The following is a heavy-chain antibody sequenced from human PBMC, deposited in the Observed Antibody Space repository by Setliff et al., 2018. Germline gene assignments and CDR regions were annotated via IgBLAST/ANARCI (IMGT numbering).Heavy chain of an antibody. CDR1: GFTFSRYE. CDR3: ARDPWQWLTTFTSAEYFQH. J-gene: IGHJ1*01. V-gene: IGHV3-23*01. Sequence: GGSLRLSCAASGFTFSRYEMNWVRQAPGKGLEWVSAISGSGGSTYYADSVKGRFTISRDNSKNTLYLQMNSLRAEDTAVYYCARDPWQWLTTFTSAEYFQHWGQGTLVTVSS. D-gene: IGHD6-19*01. CDR2: ISGSGGST.